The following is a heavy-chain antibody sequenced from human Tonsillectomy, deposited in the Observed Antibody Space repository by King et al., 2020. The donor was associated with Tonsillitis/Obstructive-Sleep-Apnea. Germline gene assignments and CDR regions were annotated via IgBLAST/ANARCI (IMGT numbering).Heavy chain of an antibody. Sequence: QLVQSGAEVKKPGASVKVSCRASGYTFTGYYKHWVRQAPGQGLEWRGWINPNTGGTNYEQKLQGRVTLTRDTSISTAYMEMSRLRYDDTAVYYCASNWGSPSNFEYWGQGTLVTVSS. D-gene: IGHD7-27*01. CDR2: INPNTGGT. CDR1: GYTFTGYY. J-gene: IGHJ4*02. CDR3: ASNWGSPSNFEY. V-gene: IGHV1-2*02.